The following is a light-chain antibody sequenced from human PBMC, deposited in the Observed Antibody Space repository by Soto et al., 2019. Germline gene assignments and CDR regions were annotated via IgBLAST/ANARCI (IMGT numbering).Light chain of an antibody. V-gene: IGKV3-11*01. J-gene: IGKJ1*01. Sequence: EIVLTQSPATLSSSPGETATLSCRASQYVGTRLAWYQHKPGQAPRLLIYYTSNRATGIPARFSGSGSGTDFTLTINSLAPEYFAIYYCHQRQSWPRTFGQGTKGEIK. CDR3: HQRQSWPRT. CDR2: YTS. CDR1: QYVGTR.